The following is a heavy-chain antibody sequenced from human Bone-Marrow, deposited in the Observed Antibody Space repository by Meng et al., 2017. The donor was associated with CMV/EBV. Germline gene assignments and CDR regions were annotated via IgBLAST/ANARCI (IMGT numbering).Heavy chain of an antibody. CDR2: INHSGST. CDR1: GGSFSGYY. V-gene: IGHV4-34*01. D-gene: IGHD5-18*01. Sequence: SETLSLTCTVSGGSFSGYYWSWIRQPPGKGLEWIGEINHSGSTNYNPSLKSRVTISVDTSKNQFSLKLSSVTAADTAVYYCASLRTWIQRWGQGTLVTVSS. J-gene: IGHJ4*02. CDR3: ASLRTWIQR.